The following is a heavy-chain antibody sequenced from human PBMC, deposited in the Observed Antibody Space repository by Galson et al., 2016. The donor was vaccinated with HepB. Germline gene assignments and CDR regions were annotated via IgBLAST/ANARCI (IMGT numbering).Heavy chain of an antibody. CDR2: INPSGGTT. V-gene: IGHV1-46*01. D-gene: IGHD3-16*01. CDR1: GYSFTSYY. CDR3: AIFTGRWYSEL. J-gene: IGHJ2*01. Sequence: SVKVSCKASGYSFTSYYMHWVRQAPGQGLEWMGMINPSGGTTRYAQKFQGRVTMTSDTSTSTVYMEVSSLRSDDTAVYYCAIFTGRWYSELWGRGTLVTVSS.